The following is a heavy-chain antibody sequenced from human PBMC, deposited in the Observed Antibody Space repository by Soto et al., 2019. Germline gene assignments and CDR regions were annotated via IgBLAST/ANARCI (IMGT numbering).Heavy chain of an antibody. CDR2: IYYSGSA. J-gene: IGHJ3*02. CDR3: ARGCSGGSCYFDDAFDI. CDR1: GGSISSGGYY. D-gene: IGHD2-15*01. Sequence: SETLSLTCTVSGGSISSGGYYWSWIRQHPGKGLEWIGYIYYSGSAYYNPSLKSRVTISVDTSKNQFSLKLSSVTAADTAVYYCARGCSGGSCYFDDAFDIWGQGAMVTVSS. V-gene: IGHV4-31*03.